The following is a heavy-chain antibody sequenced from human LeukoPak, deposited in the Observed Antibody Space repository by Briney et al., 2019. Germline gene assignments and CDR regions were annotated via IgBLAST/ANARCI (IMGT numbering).Heavy chain of an antibody. CDR3: AQLGEENYFDY. Sequence: PGGSLRLSCAASGFTFSSYEMNWVRQAPGKGLEWVSYISSSGSTIYYADSVKGRFTISRDNAKNSLYLQMNSLRAEDTAVYYCAQLGEENYFDYWGQGTLVIVSS. CDR2: ISSSGSTI. CDR1: GFTFSSYE. V-gene: IGHV3-48*03. J-gene: IGHJ4*02. D-gene: IGHD3-10*01.